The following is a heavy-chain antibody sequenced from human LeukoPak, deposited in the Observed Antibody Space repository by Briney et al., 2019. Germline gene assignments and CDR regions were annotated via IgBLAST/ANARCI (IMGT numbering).Heavy chain of an antibody. V-gene: IGHV4-39*01. CDR2: ISYSGTT. Sequence: SETLSLTCTVSGDSISSSSYFWAWIRQPPGRGLEWIGSISYSGTTYYNPSTKSRVTISVDTSRNQFSLKLSSVTAADTAVFYCARLVGATGAFDIWGQGTMVTVSS. CDR1: GDSISSSSYF. D-gene: IGHD2-2*01. J-gene: IGHJ3*02. CDR3: ARLVGATGAFDI.